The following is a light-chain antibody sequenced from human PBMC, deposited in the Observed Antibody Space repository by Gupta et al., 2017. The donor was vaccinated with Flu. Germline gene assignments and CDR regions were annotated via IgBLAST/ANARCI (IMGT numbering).Light chain of an antibody. J-gene: IGKJ1*01. CDR2: ART. V-gene: IGKV1-39*01. Sequence: DIQLTQSPSSLSASVGDRVTVACRASQTVDTYLNWYQHKPGRAPQRLIDARTTLQSGVPSRFSAAAYGPDFTLTISDLQTEDAATYYCQQSDSMPRTFGQGTRVEI. CDR1: QTVDTY. CDR3: QQSDSMPRT.